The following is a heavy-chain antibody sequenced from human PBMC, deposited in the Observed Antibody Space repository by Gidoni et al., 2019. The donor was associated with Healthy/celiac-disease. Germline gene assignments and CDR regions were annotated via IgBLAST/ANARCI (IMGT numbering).Heavy chain of an antibody. D-gene: IGHD3-10*01. CDR3: ARHTMVRGASFDY. Sequence: QVQLQESGPGLGKPSETLYLTCTVSGGSISSYYWIWIRQPPGQGLEWIGYIYYSGSTNYNPSLKSRVTISVHPSKNQFSLKLSSVTAADTAVYYCARHTMVRGASFDYWGQGTLVTVSS. V-gene: IGHV4-59*08. CDR2: IYYSGST. J-gene: IGHJ4*02. CDR1: GGSISSYY.